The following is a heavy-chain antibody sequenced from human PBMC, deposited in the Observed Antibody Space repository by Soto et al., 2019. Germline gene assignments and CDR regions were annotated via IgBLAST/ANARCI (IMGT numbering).Heavy chain of an antibody. J-gene: IGHJ6*02. Sequence: QVQLVQSGAEVKKPGSSVKVSCKASGGTFSSYAISWVRQAPGQGLEWMGGIIPIFGTANYAQKFQGRVTITADESTRTAYMELSSLRSEDTAVYYCARALVTIFGVVTEYYYGMDVWGQGTTVTVSS. CDR2: IIPIFGTA. D-gene: IGHD3-3*01. CDR1: GGTFSSYA. CDR3: ARALVTIFGVVTEYYYGMDV. V-gene: IGHV1-69*01.